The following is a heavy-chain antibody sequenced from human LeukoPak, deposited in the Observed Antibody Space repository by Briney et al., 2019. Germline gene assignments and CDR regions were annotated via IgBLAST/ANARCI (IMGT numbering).Heavy chain of an antibody. V-gene: IGHV4-59*08. Sequence: PSETLSLTCTVSGGSISNYHWSWIRQPPGKGLEWIGYIYYTGSTSYNPSLKSRVTISLDTSKNQFSLKLNSVTAADTALYYCARLSPAALVRWHDPWGQGTLVTVSS. CDR3: ARLSPAALVRWHDP. CDR2: IYYTGST. CDR1: GGSISNYH. D-gene: IGHD2-2*01. J-gene: IGHJ5*02.